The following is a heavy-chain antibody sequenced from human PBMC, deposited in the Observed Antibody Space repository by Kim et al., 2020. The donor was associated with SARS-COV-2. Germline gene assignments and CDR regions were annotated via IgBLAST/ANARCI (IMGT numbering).Heavy chain of an antibody. CDR2: IYYSGST. CDR3: ARAPDGDLIFDY. J-gene: IGHJ4*02. CDR1: GGSISSYY. D-gene: IGHD4-17*01. V-gene: IGHV4-59*01. Sequence: SETLSLTCTVSGGSISSYYWSWIRQPPGKGLEWIGYIYYSGSTNDNPSLKSRVTISVDTSKNQFSLKLSSVTAADTAVYYCARAPDGDLIFDYWGQGTLVTVSS.